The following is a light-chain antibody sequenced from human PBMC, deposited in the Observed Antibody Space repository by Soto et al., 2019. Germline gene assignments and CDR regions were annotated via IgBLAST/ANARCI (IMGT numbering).Light chain of an antibody. V-gene: IGKV1-39*01. J-gene: IGKJ4*01. CDR3: HQSYNSPPLT. CDR1: QSMTSY. CDR2: AAS. Sequence: DIQRTQSPSSLSASVGDSVTITCRASQSMTSYVNWYQQKPGQAPKLLIYAASSWQSGDPSMCRDGGFRTEVDLTISSLQHDDFATYYCHQSYNSPPLTFGGGTRL.